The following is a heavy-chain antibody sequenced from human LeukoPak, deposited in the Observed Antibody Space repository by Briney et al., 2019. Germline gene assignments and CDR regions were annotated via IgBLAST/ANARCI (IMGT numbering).Heavy chain of an antibody. V-gene: IGHV4-34*01. CDR3: ARDRVAADLSGFDY. Sequence: SETLSLTCAVNGGSFSGYFWSWIRQPPGKGLEWIGEINHSGSTYYNASLKSRITISVDTSKRQFSLRLSSVTAADTAVYYCARDRVAADLSGFDYWGQGTLVTVSS. CDR2: INHSGST. CDR1: GGSFSGYF. J-gene: IGHJ4*02. D-gene: IGHD6-13*01.